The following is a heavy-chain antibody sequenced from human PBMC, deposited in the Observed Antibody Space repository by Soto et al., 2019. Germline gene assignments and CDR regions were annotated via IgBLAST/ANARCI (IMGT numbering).Heavy chain of an antibody. CDR2: INPNSGGT. J-gene: IGHJ6*02. Sequence: ASVKVSFKASGYIFTGYHMHWVRQAPGQGLEWMGWINPNSGGTKYAQKFQCRVTMTRDTPISTAYMELSSLRSDDTAVYYCAGEELPSYYCGMDVCGQCTTVTVS. V-gene: IGHV1-2*02. CDR3: AGEELPSYYCGMDV. CDR1: GYIFTGYH. D-gene: IGHD1-7*01.